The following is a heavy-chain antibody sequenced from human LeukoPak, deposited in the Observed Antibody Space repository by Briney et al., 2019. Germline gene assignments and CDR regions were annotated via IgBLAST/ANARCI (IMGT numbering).Heavy chain of an antibody. Sequence: SETLSLTCTVSGGSISSYYWSWIRQPAGKGLEWIGRIYTSGSTNYNPYLKSRVTMSVDTSKNQFSLKLSSVTAADTAVYYCASLGLTAPGSYYYYGMDVWGQGTTVTVSS. CDR2: IYTSGST. CDR1: GGSISSYY. D-gene: IGHD2-21*02. CDR3: ASLGLTAPGSYYYYGMDV. V-gene: IGHV4-4*07. J-gene: IGHJ6*02.